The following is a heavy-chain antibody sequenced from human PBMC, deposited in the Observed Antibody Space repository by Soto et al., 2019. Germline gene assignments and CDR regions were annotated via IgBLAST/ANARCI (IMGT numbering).Heavy chain of an antibody. V-gene: IGHV3-21*01. CDR3: ARAPSIAVAVNYYYYYMDV. Sequence: GSLRLSCAASGFTFSSYSMNWVRQAPGKGLEWVSSISSSSSYIYYADSVKGRFTISRDNAKNSLYLQMNSLRAEDTAVYYCARAPSIAVAVNYYYYYMDVWGKGTTVTVSS. D-gene: IGHD6-19*01. J-gene: IGHJ6*03. CDR2: ISSSSSYI. CDR1: GFTFSSYS.